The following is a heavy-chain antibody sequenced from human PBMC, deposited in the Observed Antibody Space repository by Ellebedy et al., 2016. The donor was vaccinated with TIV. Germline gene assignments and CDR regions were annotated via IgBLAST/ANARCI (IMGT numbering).Heavy chain of an antibody. CDR3: AKGGYYNLDY. J-gene: IGHJ4*02. CDR1: GSTFSSYV. V-gene: IGHV3-23*01. D-gene: IGHD3-9*01. Sequence: GGSLRLXXAASGSTFSSYVMNWVRQAPGKGLEWVSAITGSGDSTYYADSVKGRFTISRDNSKNTLYLQMNGLRAEDTAVFYCAKGGYYNLDYWGPGILVTVSS. CDR2: ITGSGDST.